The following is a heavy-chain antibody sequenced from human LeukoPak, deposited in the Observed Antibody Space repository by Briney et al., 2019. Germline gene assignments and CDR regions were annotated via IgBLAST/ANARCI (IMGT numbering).Heavy chain of an antibody. CDR1: GDSVSSNSAA. CDR2: TYYRSKWYN. D-gene: IGHD3-16*01. Sequence: SQTLSLTCAISGDSVSSNSAAWNWIRQSPSRGLEWLGRTYYRSKWYNDYAGSARSRIIINADTSKNQFSLQLNSVTPEDTAVYYCARDPLRGDTFDPWGQGTMVTVSS. CDR3: ARDPLRGDTFDP. J-gene: IGHJ3*01. V-gene: IGHV6-1*01.